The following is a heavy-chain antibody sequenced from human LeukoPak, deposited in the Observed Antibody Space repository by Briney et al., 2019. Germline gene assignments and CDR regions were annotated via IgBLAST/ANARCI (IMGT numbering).Heavy chain of an antibody. Sequence: GASVKVSCKASGYTFTGYYIHWVRQAPGQGLEWMGWINSNNGGTNYARGFQGRVTMTRDTSISTAYMELTGLTSDDTAVYYCASRSSTVAKFPFHYWGQGTLVTVSS. CDR3: ASRSSTVAKFPFHY. CDR1: GYTFTGYY. J-gene: IGHJ4*02. V-gene: IGHV1-2*02. CDR2: INSNNGGT. D-gene: IGHD4-17*01.